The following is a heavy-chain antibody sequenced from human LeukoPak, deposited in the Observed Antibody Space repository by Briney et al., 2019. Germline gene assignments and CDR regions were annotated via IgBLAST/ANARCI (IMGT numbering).Heavy chain of an antibody. J-gene: IGHJ4*02. Sequence: SETLSLTCTVSGGSISSSSYYWGWIRQPPGKGLEWIGSIYYSGSTYYNPSLKSRVTISVDTSKNQFSLKLSSVTAADTAVYYCAREFRVVILGSFDYWGQGTLVTVSS. CDR2: IYYSGST. CDR3: AREFRVVILGSFDY. CDR1: GGSISSSSYY. V-gene: IGHV4-39*07. D-gene: IGHD3-22*01.